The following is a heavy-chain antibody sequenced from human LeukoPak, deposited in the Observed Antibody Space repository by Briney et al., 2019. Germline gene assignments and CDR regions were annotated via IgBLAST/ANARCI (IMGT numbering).Heavy chain of an antibody. CDR3: ARTTYGPDGASDI. J-gene: IGHJ3*02. Sequence: PSETLSLTCAVYGGSFSGHYWTWIRQPPGKGLEWIGEINHSGSTKNNPSLESRVTISVDTSKNKFSLRLNSVTAADTAVYYCARTTYGPDGASDIWGQGTMVTVSS. CDR1: GGSFSGHY. V-gene: IGHV4-34*01. D-gene: IGHD3-10*01. CDR2: INHSGST.